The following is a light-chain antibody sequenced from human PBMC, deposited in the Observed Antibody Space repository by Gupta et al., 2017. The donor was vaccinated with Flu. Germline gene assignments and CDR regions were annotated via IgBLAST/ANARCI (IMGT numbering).Light chain of an antibody. J-gene: IGKJ4*01. CDR1: QSISNN. V-gene: IGKV3-11*02. Sequence: ERATLSCRASQSISNNFACYQQKPGQAPRLLIYDAYNRASGIPARFSGSGSGRDFTLTISSLEPEDFAVYHCQQRGRWPSLTFGGGTKVEIK. CDR2: DAY. CDR3: QQRGRWPSLT.